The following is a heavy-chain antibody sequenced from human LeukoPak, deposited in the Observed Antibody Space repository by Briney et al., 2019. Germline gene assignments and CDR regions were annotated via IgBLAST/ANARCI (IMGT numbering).Heavy chain of an antibody. D-gene: IGHD4-23*01. V-gene: IGHV3-21*01. J-gene: IGHJ4*02. Sequence: GGSLRLSCAASGFTFSSYSMNWVRQAPGKGLEWVSSISSSSSSYIYYADSVKGRFTISRDNAKNSLYLQMNSLRAEDTAVYYCARVLNSVPNDYWGQGTLVTVSS. CDR1: GFTFSSYS. CDR2: ISSSSSSYI. CDR3: ARVLNSVPNDY.